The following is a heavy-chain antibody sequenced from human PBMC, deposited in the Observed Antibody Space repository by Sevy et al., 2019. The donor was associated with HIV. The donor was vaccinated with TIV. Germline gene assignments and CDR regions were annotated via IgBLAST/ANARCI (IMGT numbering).Heavy chain of an antibody. CDR1: GHTLTDLS. CDR3: SATREYYSDSYGYFDY. V-gene: IGHV1-24*01. CDR2: FDPEDSER. Sequence: ATVKVSCKASGHTLTDLSMHWVRQAPGKGFERIGRFDPEDSERIYAQKFQGRVTMIEDTSTDTAYMELSSLRSEDTAVYYCSATREYYSDSYGYFDYWGQGTLVTVSS. J-gene: IGHJ4*02. D-gene: IGHD3-22*01.